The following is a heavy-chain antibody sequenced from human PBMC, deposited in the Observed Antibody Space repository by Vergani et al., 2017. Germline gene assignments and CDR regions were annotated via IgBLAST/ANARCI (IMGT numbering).Heavy chain of an antibody. J-gene: IGHJ2*01. V-gene: IGHV3-11*01. CDR3: AGDARYGSGTYYDIKRHFDL. CDR1: GFTFSDYY. D-gene: IGHD3-10*01. Sequence: QVQLVESGGGLVKPGGSLRLSCAASGFTFSDYYMSWIRQAPGKGLEWISYISNSGSTIYYVDSVKRRFTISRDNAKNSLYLHMNSLRAEDTAVYYCAGDARYGSGTYYDIKRHFDLWGRGTLVTVSS. CDR2: ISNSGSTI.